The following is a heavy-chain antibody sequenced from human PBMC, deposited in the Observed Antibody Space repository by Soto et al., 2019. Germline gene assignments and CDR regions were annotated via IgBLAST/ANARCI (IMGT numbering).Heavy chain of an antibody. CDR1: GFTFSSYG. CDR2: IWYDGSNK. Sequence: GGSLRLSCAASGFTFSSYGMHWVRQAPGKGLEWVVFIWYDGSNKYYADSVKGRFTISRDNSKNTLYLLMNSLRAEDTAVYSCARDPRYSSSSYFDYWGQGTLVTVSS. V-gene: IGHV3-33*01. D-gene: IGHD6-6*01. J-gene: IGHJ4*02. CDR3: ARDPRYSSSSYFDY.